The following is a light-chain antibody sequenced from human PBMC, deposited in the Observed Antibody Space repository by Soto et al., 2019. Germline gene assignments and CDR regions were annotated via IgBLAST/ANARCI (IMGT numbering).Light chain of an antibody. CDR2: GAS. J-gene: IGKJ2*01. CDR3: QQYGYT. V-gene: IGKV3-20*01. Sequence: EIVLTQSPGTLSLSPGERATLSCRASQSVSSSYLAWYQQKPGQAPRLLNYGASSRATGIPDRFSGSGSGTDFTLSISILEPEDFAVYYCQQYGYTFGQGTKLEIK. CDR1: QSVSSSY.